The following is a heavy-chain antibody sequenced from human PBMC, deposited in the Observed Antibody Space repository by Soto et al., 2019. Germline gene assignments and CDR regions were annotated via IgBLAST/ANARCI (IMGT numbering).Heavy chain of an antibody. D-gene: IGHD3-10*01. CDR2: INQDGGRV. CDR1: GFTFSGNW. Sequence: LRLSCVASGFTFSGNWMAWVRQAPGKGLEEVTNINQDGGRVSYADSVKGQFTISRDNAKNSVYLHMTSLRAEDTAMYYCARDHRGVFDYWGQGTLVTVSS. V-gene: IGHV3-7*01. CDR3: ARDHRGVFDY. J-gene: IGHJ4*02.